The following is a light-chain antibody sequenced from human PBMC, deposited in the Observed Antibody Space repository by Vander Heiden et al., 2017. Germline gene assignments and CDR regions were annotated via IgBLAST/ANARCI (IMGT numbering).Light chain of an antibody. J-gene: IGKJ1*01. CDR2: WAS. Sequence: DILMTQSPASLAVSLGERASINCKSSQSVLYTSKNKDYLAWYQQRPGQPPKLLFYWASTRESGVPDRFNASGSETDFTLIINSLQAEDVALYYCQQYPSFPQTFGQGTKVEIK. CDR1: QSVLYTSKNKDY. V-gene: IGKV4-1*01. CDR3: QQYPSFPQT.